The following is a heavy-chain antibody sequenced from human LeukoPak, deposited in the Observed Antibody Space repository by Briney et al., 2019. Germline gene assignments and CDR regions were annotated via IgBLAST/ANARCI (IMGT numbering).Heavy chain of an antibody. CDR2: IYYSGST. Sequence: SSETLSLTCTVSGGSISSGGYYWSWIRQHPGKGLEWIGYIYYSGSTYYNPSLKSRVTISVDTSKNQFSLKLSSVTAADTAVYYCARRGWTYEIDYWGQGTLVTVSS. V-gene: IGHV4-31*03. CDR1: GGSISSGGYY. D-gene: IGHD6-19*01. J-gene: IGHJ4*02. CDR3: ARRGWTYEIDY.